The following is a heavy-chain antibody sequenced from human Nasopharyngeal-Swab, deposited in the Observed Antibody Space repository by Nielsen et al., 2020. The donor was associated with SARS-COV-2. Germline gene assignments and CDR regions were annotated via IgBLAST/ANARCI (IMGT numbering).Heavy chain of an antibody. D-gene: IGHD3-3*01. CDR2: IDPSDSYT. J-gene: IGHJ4*02. Sequence: GESLKISCKGSAYSFTSYWINWVRQMPGKGLEWMGRIDPSDSYTNYSPSFQGHVTISAGKSISTAYLQWSSLKASDTAMYYCARRIGDFWSGYYDYWGQGTLVTVSS. CDR3: ARRIGDFWSGYYDY. V-gene: IGHV5-10-1*01. CDR1: AYSFTSYW.